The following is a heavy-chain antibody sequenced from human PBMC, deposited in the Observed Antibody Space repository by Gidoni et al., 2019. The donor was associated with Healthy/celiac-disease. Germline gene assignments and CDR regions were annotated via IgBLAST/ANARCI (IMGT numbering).Heavy chain of an antibody. CDR2: IYYSGST. CDR1: GGSISSSSYY. J-gene: IGHJ6*02. D-gene: IGHD3-3*01. CDR3: ARGYDFWSGYSGYGMDV. Sequence: QLQLQESGPGLVKPSETLSLPCTVHGGSISSSSYYWGWIRQPPGKGLEWIGSIYYSGSTYYNPSLKSRVTISVDTSKNQFSLKLSSVTAADTAAYYCARGYDFWSGYSGYGMDVWGQGTTVTVSS. V-gene: IGHV4-39*01.